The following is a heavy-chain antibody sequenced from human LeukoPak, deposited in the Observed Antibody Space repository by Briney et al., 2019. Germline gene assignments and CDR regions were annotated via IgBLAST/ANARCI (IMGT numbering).Heavy chain of an antibody. D-gene: IGHD1-26*01. CDR2: ISAYTGDT. Sequence: ASVKVSCKASGYTFTSYGISWVRQAPGQGLEWMGWISAYTGDTDYARTLQGRVTMTTDTSTNTAYMELRTLRPDDTAVYYCAREGGTYSDYYYYYMDVWGKGTTVTVS. CDR1: GYTFTSYG. J-gene: IGHJ6*03. CDR3: AREGGTYSDYYYYYMDV. V-gene: IGHV1-18*01.